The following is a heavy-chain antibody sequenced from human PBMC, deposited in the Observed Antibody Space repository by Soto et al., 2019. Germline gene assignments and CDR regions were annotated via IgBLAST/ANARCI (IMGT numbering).Heavy chain of an antibody. CDR2: ISGSNGDT. D-gene: IGHD6-19*01. V-gene: IGHV1-18*01. CDR3: GRGGIAVSGTYDY. J-gene: IGHJ4*02. CDR1: GYTFINYG. Sequence: VQLVQSGAGVKEYGASAKVSCKASGYTFINYGVAWVRRAPGQGPEWMGWISGSNGDTKYAQNLQNRVSLTTDTATNTAYMELRSLRPDDTAIYFCGRGGIAVSGTYDYWGQGTLVTVSS.